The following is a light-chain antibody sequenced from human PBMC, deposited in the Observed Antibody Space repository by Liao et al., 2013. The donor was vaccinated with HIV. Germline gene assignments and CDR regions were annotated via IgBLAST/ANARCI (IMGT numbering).Light chain of an antibody. J-gene: IGLJ1*01. Sequence: SYELTQPPSVSVSPGQTASITCSGDNLGDKFSCWYYQKPGQSPVLVIYEDTKRPSGIPERFSGSNSGNTATLTISGTQPMDEADYYCQAWDSSTGVFGTGTKVTVL. CDR1: NLGDKF. CDR3: QAWDSSTGV. CDR2: EDT. V-gene: IGLV3-1*01.